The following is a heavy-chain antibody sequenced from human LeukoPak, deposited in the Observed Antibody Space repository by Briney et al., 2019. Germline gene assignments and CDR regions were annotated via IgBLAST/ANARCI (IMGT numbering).Heavy chain of an antibody. CDR3: AKKLERSWSDYFDY. V-gene: IGHV3-30*02. Sequence: GGSLRLSCAASGFTFSSYGMHWVRQAPGKGLEWVAFIRYDGSNKYYADSVKGRFTISRDNSKNTLYLQMNSLRAEDTAVYYCAKKLERSWSDYFDYWGQGTLVTVSS. CDR2: IRYDGSNK. J-gene: IGHJ4*02. CDR1: GFTFSSYG. D-gene: IGHD3-3*01.